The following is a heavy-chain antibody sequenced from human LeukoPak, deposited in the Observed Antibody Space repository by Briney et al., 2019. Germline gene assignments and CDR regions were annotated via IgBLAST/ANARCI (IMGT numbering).Heavy chain of an antibody. Sequence: SVKVSCKASGGTFSCYAISWVRQAPGQGLEWMGGIIPIFGTANYAQKFQGRVTITADESTSAAYMELSSLRSEDTAVYYCAREIPDYYDSSGYPYYFDYWGQGTLVTVSS. V-gene: IGHV1-69*13. D-gene: IGHD3-22*01. J-gene: IGHJ4*02. CDR2: IIPIFGTA. CDR1: GGTFSCYA. CDR3: AREIPDYYDSSGYPYYFDY.